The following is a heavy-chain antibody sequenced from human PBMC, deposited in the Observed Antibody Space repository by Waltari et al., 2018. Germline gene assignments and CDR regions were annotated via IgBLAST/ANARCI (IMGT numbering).Heavy chain of an antibody. D-gene: IGHD6-13*01. Sequence: QLVQSGAEVKKPGSSVKVSCQASGGTFTSYAISWVRQAPGQGLEWMGGIIPLYGSTNYAQKFQGRLTMTADDSTSTAYMDLSGLTSDDTAVYFCAKKLPTSTWKYFYHGLDVWGQGTTVVVSS. CDR2: IIPLYGST. V-gene: IGHV1-69*01. CDR3: AKKLPTSTWKYFYHGLDV. CDR1: GGTFTSYA. J-gene: IGHJ6*02.